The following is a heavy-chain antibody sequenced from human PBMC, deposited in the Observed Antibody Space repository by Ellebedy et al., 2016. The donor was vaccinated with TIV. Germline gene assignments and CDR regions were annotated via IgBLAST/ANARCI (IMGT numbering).Heavy chain of an antibody. V-gene: IGHV1-18*01. CDR2: VSGYNGNT. CDR3: ARDDYGDRYGMDV. Sequence: ASVTVSCXASGYTFTSFGFSWVRQAPGQGLEWMGRVSGYNGNTNYAQKLQGRVTMTTDTSTSTAYMELRSLRSDDTAVYYCARDDYGDRYGMDVWGQGTTVTVSS. CDR1: GYTFTSFG. J-gene: IGHJ6*02. D-gene: IGHD4-17*01.